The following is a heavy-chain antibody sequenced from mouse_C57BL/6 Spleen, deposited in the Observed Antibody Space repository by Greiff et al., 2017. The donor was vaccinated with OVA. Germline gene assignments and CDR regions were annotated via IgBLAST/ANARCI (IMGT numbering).Heavy chain of an antibody. CDR1: GFTFSDYG. CDR2: ISRGSSTI. Sequence: DVQLVESGGGLVKPGGSLKLSCAASGFTFSDYGMHWVRQAPEKGLEWVAYISRGSSTIYYADTVKGRFTISRDNAKNTLFLQMTSLRSEDTAMYYCARVGNDGDAWFAYWGQGTLVTVSA. V-gene: IGHV5-17*01. CDR3: ARVGNDGDAWFAY. J-gene: IGHJ3*01. D-gene: IGHD2-3*01.